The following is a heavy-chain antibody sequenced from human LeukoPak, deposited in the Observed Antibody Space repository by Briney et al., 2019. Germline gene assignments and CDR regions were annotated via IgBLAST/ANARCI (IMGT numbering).Heavy chain of an antibody. CDR2: ISHTGRTI. CDR3: ARDGRWINYYDGSSPV. Sequence: GGSLRLSCAASGFDGSHYYMAWIRQAPGKGLEWDSYISHTGRTISYADSLRGRFTISRDNAKNSLYLQMNSLRAEDTAVYYCARDGRWINYYDGSSPVWGQGTLVTVSS. J-gene: IGHJ4*02. V-gene: IGHV3-11*04. CDR1: GFDGSHYY. D-gene: IGHD3-22*01.